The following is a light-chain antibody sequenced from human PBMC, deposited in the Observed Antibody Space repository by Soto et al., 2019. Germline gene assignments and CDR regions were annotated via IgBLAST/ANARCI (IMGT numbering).Light chain of an antibody. Sequence: DIQMTQSPSTLSASVGDRVTITCRASQSISRWLAWYQQKPGKAPKVLIYAASSLQSGVPSRFSGSGSGTDFTPTISSLQPEDFATYYCQQSYSTPPITFGQGTRLEIK. CDR3: QQSYSTPPIT. J-gene: IGKJ5*01. V-gene: IGKV1-39*01. CDR2: AAS. CDR1: QSISRW.